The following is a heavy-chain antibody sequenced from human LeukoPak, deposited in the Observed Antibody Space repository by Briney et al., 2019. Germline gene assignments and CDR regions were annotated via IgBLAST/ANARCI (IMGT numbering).Heavy chain of an antibody. J-gene: IGHJ4*02. V-gene: IGHV4-4*02. CDR1: GGSLSSSNW. CDR3: ARDGSSGWSGTFDY. Sequence: PSGTLSLTCAVSGGSLSSSNWWSWVRQPPGKGLEWIGEIYHSGSTNYNPSLKSRVTISVDKSKNQFSLKLSSVTAADTAVYYCARDGSSGWSGTFDYWGQGTLVTVSS. CDR2: IYHSGST. D-gene: IGHD6-19*01.